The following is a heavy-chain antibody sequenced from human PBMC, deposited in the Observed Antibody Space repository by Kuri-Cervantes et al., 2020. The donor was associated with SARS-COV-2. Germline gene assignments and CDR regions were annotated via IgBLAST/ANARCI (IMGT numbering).Heavy chain of an antibody. D-gene: IGHD3-16*01. Sequence: SQTLSLTCAVYGGSFSGYHWSWIRQPPGKGLEWIGSISYTGSTFYNPSLRGRVAMSVDTSKNQFSLRLSSVTAADTAVYFCARLFDYFDYWGQGSLVTVSS. V-gene: IGHV4-34*01. CDR3: ARLFDYFDY. CDR1: GGSFSGYH. J-gene: IGHJ4*02. CDR2: ISYTGST.